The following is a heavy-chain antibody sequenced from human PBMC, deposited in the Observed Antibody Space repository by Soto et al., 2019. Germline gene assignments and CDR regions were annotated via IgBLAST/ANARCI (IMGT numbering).Heavy chain of an antibody. J-gene: IGHJ4*02. CDR3: ARSQWLVEPGPYYFDY. D-gene: IGHD6-19*01. V-gene: IGHV1-18*01. Sequence: GASVKVSCKASGYTFTSYGISWVRQAPGQGLEWMGWISAYNGNTNYAQKLQGRVTMTTDTSTSTAYMELRSLRSDDTAVYYCARSQWLVEPGPYYFDYWGQGTLVTVSS. CDR2: ISAYNGNT. CDR1: GYTFTSYG.